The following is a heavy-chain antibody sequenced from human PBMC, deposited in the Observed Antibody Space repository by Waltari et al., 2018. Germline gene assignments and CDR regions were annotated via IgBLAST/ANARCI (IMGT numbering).Heavy chain of an antibody. CDR1: GGSISSSSYY. CDR3: ARGPAAHDYSNYRAYYYGMDV. D-gene: IGHD4-4*01. Sequence: QLQLQESGPGLVQPSETLSLTCTVSGGSISSSSYYWGWIRQPPGKGLAWIGSIYYSGSTYYNPSLKSRVTISVDTSKNQFSLKLSSVTAADTAVYYCARGPAAHDYSNYRAYYYGMDVWGQGTTVTVSS. J-gene: IGHJ6*02. V-gene: IGHV4-39*07. CDR2: IYYSGST.